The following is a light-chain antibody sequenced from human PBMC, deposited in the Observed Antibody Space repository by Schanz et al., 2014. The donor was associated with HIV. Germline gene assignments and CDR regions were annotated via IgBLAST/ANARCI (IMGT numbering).Light chain of an antibody. J-gene: IGLJ2*01. Sequence: QSALTQPASVSGSPGQSISISCTGTSGDVGSYNYVSWYQQHPGKAPKLMIYEVSKRPSGVPDRFSGSKSGNTASLTVSGLQAEDEADYYCSSYAGSNNLVFGGGTKVTVL. CDR2: EVS. CDR1: SGDVGSYNY. V-gene: IGLV2-8*01. CDR3: SSYAGSNNLV.